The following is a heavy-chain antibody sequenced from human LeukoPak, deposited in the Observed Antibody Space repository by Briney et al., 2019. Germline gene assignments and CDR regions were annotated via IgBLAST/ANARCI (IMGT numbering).Heavy chain of an antibody. D-gene: IGHD1-26*01. CDR3: ARLDLSGSPTYYFDY. CDR1: GFTFSSYS. J-gene: IGHJ4*02. Sequence: GSLRLSCAASGFTFSSYSMNWVRQAPGKGLEWVSYISSSSSTIYYADSVKGRFTISRDNSKNTLYLQMNSLRAEDTAVYYCARLDLSGSPTYYFDYWGQGTLVTVSS. V-gene: IGHV3-48*01. CDR2: ISSSSSTI.